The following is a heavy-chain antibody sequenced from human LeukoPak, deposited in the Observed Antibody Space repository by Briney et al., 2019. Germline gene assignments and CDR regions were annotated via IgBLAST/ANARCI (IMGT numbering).Heavy chain of an antibody. D-gene: IGHD3-22*01. V-gene: IGHV4-59*08. CDR3: ARHYYDSSGHFPTDY. CDR1: GGSITSYY. Sequence: PSETLSLTCTVSGGSITSYYWSWIRQPPGKGLEWIGRINTSGSTNYNPSLYNGVTISVDTSKNQFSLKLSSVTATDTAVYYCARHYYDSSGHFPTDYWGQGTLVTVSS. J-gene: IGHJ4*02. CDR2: INTSGST.